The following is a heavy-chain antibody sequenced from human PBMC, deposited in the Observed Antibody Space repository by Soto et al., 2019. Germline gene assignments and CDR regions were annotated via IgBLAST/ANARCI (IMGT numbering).Heavy chain of an antibody. CDR1: GYTFNSYY. J-gene: IGHJ4*02. D-gene: IGHD3-16*01. V-gene: IGHV1-2*02. CDR2: INPNSDVT. Sequence: QVQLVQSGAEVKKPGASVKVSCKASGYTFNSYYIHWVRQAPGQGLEWMGWINPNSDVTGYAQSFQGRVTMTRDTSMTTAYMDLTRLRSDDTAVYYCVRVGLNRNYAFDFWGQVTLITVSS. CDR3: VRVGLNRNYAFDF.